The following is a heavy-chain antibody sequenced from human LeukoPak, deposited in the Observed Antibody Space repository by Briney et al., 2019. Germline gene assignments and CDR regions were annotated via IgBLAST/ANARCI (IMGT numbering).Heavy chain of an antibody. Sequence: GGSLRLSCAACGFTFSSYAMHWVRQAPGKGLEWMAVISYDGSNKYYADSVKGRFTISRENSKNTLYLQMNSLRAEDTAVYYCAKDRSGSYSQGLDYWGQGTLVTVSS. D-gene: IGHD1-26*01. CDR1: GFTFSSYA. V-gene: IGHV3-30-3*01. J-gene: IGHJ4*02. CDR3: AKDRSGSYSQGLDY. CDR2: ISYDGSNK.